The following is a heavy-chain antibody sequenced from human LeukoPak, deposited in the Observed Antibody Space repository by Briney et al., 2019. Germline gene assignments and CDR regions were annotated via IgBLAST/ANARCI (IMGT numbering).Heavy chain of an antibody. CDR1: GGSISSYY. J-gene: IGHJ4*02. CDR2: IYYSGST. V-gene: IGHV4-59*08. D-gene: IGHD1-14*01. CDR3: ARHVTGEAGEVDY. Sequence: SETLSLTCTVSGGSISSYYWSWIRQPPGKGLEWIGYIYYSGSTNYNPSLKSRVTISVDTSKNQFSLKLSSVTAADTAVYYCARHVTGEAGEVDYWGQGTLVTVSS.